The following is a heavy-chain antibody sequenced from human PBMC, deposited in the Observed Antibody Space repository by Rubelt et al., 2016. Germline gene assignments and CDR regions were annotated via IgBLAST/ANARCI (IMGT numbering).Heavy chain of an antibody. CDR1: GGSISSGRSY. Sequence: QLQLQESGPGLVKPSETLSLTCAVSGGSISSGRSYWGWIRQSPGKGLELIGPIFYSGTTYYSPSFQSRVTMSVDTSKNHFYLMLSVVAAADSSVYFCARQGYSGMYYYMGVWGKGTTVTVSS. V-gene: IGHV4-39*01. CDR3: ARQGYSGMYYYMGV. J-gene: IGHJ6*03. CDR2: IFYSGTT. D-gene: IGHD5-12*01.